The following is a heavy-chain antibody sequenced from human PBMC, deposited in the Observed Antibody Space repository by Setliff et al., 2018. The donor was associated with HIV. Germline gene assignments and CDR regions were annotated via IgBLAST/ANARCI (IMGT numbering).Heavy chain of an antibody. J-gene: IGHJ4*02. CDR3: ATLDPSGGNFLAY. V-gene: IGHV4-61*02. CDR1: GDSISSGNYY. D-gene: IGHD2-21*02. Sequence: PSETLSLTCTFSGDSISSGNYYWSWIRQPAGKGLEWIGRIYSTGSTNYNPSLKSRVTLALDTSEMHFSLHLTSVTAADTAVYYCATLDPSGGNFLAYWGQGTLVTVSS. CDR2: IYSTGST.